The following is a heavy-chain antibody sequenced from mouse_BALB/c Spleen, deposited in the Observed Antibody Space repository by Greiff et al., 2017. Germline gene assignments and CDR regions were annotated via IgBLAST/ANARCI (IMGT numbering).Heavy chain of an antibody. CDR2: INPSSGYT. V-gene: IGHV1-4*01. CDR1: GYTFTSYT. Sequence: QVQLQQSGADLVRPGASVKMSCKASGYTFTSYTMHWVKQRPGQGLEWIGYINPSSGYTYSNQKFKDKATLTADKSSSTAYMQLSSLTSEDSAVYYCARERYFDVWGAGTTVTVSS. J-gene: IGHJ1*01. CDR3: ARERYFDV.